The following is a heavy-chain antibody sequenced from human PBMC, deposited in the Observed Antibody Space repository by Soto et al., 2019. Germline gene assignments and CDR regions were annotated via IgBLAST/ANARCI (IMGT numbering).Heavy chain of an antibody. CDR3: AKDISGRLSYYGMDV. CDR2: ISYDGSNK. V-gene: IGHV3-30*18. D-gene: IGHD3-10*01. CDR1: GFTFSSYG. J-gene: IGHJ6*02. Sequence: GGSLRLSCAASGFTFSSYGMHWVRQAPGKGLEWVAVISYDGSNKYYADSVKGRFTISRDNSKNTLYLQMNSLRAEDTAVYYCAKDISGRLSYYGMDVWGQGTTVTVSS.